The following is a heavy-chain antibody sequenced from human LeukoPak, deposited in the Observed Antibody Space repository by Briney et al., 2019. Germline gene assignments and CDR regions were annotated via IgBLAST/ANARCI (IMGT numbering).Heavy chain of an antibody. V-gene: IGHV4-4*02. CDR2: IYHSGST. CDR1: GSSISSSNW. D-gene: IGHD2-15*01. CDR3: AVYCSGGSCSNPYYFDY. J-gene: IGHJ4*02. Sequence: MSSETLSLTCAVSGSSISSSNWWSWVRQPPGKGLEWIGEIYHSGSTNYNPSLKSRVTISVDKSKNQFSLKLSSVTAADTAVYYCAVYCSGGSCSNPYYFDYWGQGTLVTVSS.